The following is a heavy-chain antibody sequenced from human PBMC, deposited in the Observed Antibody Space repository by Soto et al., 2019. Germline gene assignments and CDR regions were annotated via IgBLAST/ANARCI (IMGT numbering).Heavy chain of an antibody. CDR2: IYHSGST. V-gene: IGHV4-38-2*01. CDR1: GYSISSGYY. J-gene: IGHJ4*02. D-gene: IGHD3-22*01. Sequence: DTLSLTCAVSGYSISSGYYWGWIRQPPGKGLEWIGSIYHSGSTYYNPSLKSRVTISVDTSKNQFSLKLSSVTAADTAVYYCARVYYDSGAYYYDYFDYWGQGTLVTVSS. CDR3: ARVYYDSGAYYYDYFDY.